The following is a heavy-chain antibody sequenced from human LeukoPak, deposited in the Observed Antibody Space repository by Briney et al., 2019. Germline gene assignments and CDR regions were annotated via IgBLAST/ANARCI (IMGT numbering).Heavy chain of an antibody. D-gene: IGHD5-24*01. CDR2: INPNSGGT. V-gene: IGHV1-2*02. Sequence: ASVKVSCKASGYTFTGYYMHWVRQAPGQGLEWMGWINPNSGGTNYAQKFQGRVTMTRDTSISTAYMEVSRLRSNVTAVYYCARVDTNSGYWGQGTLVTVSS. J-gene: IGHJ4*02. CDR3: ARVDTNSGY. CDR1: GYTFTGYY.